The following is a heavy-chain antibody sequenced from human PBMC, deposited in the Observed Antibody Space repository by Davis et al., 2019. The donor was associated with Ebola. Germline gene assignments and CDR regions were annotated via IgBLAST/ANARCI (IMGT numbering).Heavy chain of an antibody. CDR1: DGSISSHY. D-gene: IGHD3-16*01. V-gene: IGHV4-59*11. CDR3: VRFGRGAY. Sequence: PSETLSLTCSFSDGSISSHYWNWIRQPPGKGLEWVGIIYDSGRTNYNPSLKRRVTISADTSKNQFSLNLRSVTAADTAVYYCVRFGRGAYWGQGTLVTVSS. J-gene: IGHJ4*02. CDR2: IYDSGRT.